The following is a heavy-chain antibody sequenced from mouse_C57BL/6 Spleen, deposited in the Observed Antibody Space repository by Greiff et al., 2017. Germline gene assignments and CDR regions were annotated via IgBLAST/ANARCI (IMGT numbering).Heavy chain of an antibody. CDR1: GYTFTDYN. CDR3: ARNSKGYFDY. J-gene: IGHJ2*01. D-gene: IGHD2-5*01. Sequence: EVHLVESGPELVKPGASVKMSCKASGYTFTDYNMHWVKQSHGKSLEWIGYINPNNGGTSYNQKFKGKATLTVNKSSSTAYMELRSLTSEDSAVYYCARNSKGYFDYWGQGTTLTVSS. CDR2: INPNNGGT. V-gene: IGHV1-22*01.